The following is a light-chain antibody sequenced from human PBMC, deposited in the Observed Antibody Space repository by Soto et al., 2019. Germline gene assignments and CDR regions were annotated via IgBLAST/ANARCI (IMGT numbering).Light chain of an antibody. Sequence: EIVLTQSPATLSLSPGERATLSCRASQSISSYLAWYQQKPGQAPRLLIYDASNRATGIPARFSGSGSGTDFTLTISSLEPEDCAVYYCQQRSNWPPITLGQGTRLEIK. CDR1: QSISSY. CDR2: DAS. V-gene: IGKV3-11*01. CDR3: QQRSNWPPIT. J-gene: IGKJ5*01.